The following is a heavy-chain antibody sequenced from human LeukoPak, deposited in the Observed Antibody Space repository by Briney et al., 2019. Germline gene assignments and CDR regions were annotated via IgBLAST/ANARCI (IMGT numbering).Heavy chain of an antibody. CDR2: ISGSGGST. V-gene: IGHV3-23*01. D-gene: IGHD2-15*01. Sequence: GGSLRLSCAASGFTFSSYAMSWVRQAPGKGLEWVSAISGSGGSTYYADSVKGRFTISRDNSKNSLYLQMNSLRAEDTALYYCAKDMGPWVVTTTKFDYWGQGTLVTVSS. CDR1: GFTFSSYA. J-gene: IGHJ4*02. CDR3: AKDMGPWVVTTTKFDY.